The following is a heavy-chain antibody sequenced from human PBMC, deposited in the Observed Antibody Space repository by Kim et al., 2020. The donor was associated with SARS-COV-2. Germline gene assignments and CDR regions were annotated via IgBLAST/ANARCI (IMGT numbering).Heavy chain of an antibody. D-gene: IGHD3-22*01. CDR2: ISVYNGNT. CDR3: ARGIYYYDTSGYPYYFDY. J-gene: IGHJ4*02. Sequence: ASVKVSCKTSGYTFTSYGITWVRQAPGQGLEWMGWISVYNGNTNYAQKYQGRVTMSTDTFTSTAYMELRSLRSDDTAVYYCARGIYYYDTSGYPYYFDYWGQGTLVTVSS. V-gene: IGHV1-18*04. CDR1: GYTFTSYG.